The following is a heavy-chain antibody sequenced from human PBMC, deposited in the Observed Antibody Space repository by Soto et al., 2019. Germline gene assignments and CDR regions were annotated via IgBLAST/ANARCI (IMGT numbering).Heavy chain of an antibody. CDR2: IYWSDVK. CDR1: GFSLSTSGVG. Sequence: QITLKESGPTLVKPTQTLTLTCTFSGFSLSTSGVGVGWIRQPPGKALEWLALIYWSDVKRYSPSLSSRLTITKDTSKNQVVLTMTNMDPVDTATYYCAHRRGADYKGCFHYWGQGTLVTVSS. J-gene: IGHJ4*02. V-gene: IGHV2-5*01. CDR3: AHRRGADYKGCFHY. D-gene: IGHD4-4*01.